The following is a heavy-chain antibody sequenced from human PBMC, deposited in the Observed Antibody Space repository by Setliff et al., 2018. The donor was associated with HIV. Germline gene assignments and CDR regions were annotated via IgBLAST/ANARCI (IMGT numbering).Heavy chain of an antibody. Sequence: GSLRLSCAASGFTFSTYAMSWVRQAPGKGLECVSALSGAGGSTYYADSVKGRFTISRDNYKNTLYLQMNSLRAEDTAVYYCAKAVGLQWFGGYFDHWGQGTPVTVSS. V-gene: IGHV3-23*01. CDR1: GFTFSTYA. CDR2: LSGAGGST. D-gene: IGHD3-10*01. J-gene: IGHJ4*02. CDR3: AKAVGLQWFGGYFDH.